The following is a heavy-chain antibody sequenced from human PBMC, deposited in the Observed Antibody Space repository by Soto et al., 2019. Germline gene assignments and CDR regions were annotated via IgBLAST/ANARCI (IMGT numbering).Heavy chain of an antibody. J-gene: IGHJ6*02. D-gene: IGHD3-10*01. CDR1: GYTFTSYG. V-gene: IGHV1-18*01. Sequence: GASVKVSCKASGYTFTSYGISWVRQAPGQGLEWMGWISAYNGNTNYAQKLQGRVTMTTDTSTSTAYMELRSLRSDDTAVYYCAGEKLWFGESTYYYYYYGMDVWGQGTTVTVSS. CDR3: AGEKLWFGESTYYYYYYGMDV. CDR2: ISAYNGNT.